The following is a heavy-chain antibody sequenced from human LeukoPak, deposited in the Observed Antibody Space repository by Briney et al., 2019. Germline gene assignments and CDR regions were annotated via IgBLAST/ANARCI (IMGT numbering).Heavy chain of an antibody. J-gene: IGHJ6*03. CDR3: ARLDYYYYYMDV. V-gene: IGHV1-69*05. CDR2: IIPIFGTA. D-gene: IGHD1-1*01. CDR1: GGTFSSYA. Sequence: SEKVSCKASGGTFSSYAISWVRQAPGQGLEWMGGIIPIFGTANYAQKFQGRVTITTDESTSTAYMELSSLRSEDTAVYYCARLDYYYYYMDVWGKGTTVTASS.